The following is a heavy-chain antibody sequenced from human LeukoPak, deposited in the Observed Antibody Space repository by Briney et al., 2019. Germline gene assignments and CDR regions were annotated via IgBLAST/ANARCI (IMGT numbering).Heavy chain of an antibody. V-gene: IGHV1-8*01. J-gene: IGHJ5*02. CDR1: GYTFTSYD. Sequence: ASVKVSCKASGYTFTSYDINWVRQATGQGLEWMGWMNPNSGNTGYAQKFQGRVTMTRNTSISTAYMELSSMRSEDTDVYYCARGSGLQVAGTSGDPWGQGTLVTVSS. CDR3: ARGSGLQVAGTSGDP. CDR2: MNPNSGNT. D-gene: IGHD6-19*01.